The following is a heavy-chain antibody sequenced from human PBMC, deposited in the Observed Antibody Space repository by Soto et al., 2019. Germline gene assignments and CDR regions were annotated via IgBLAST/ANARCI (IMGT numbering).Heavy chain of an antibody. V-gene: IGHV4-30-4*01. CDR1: GGSITSDDYY. CDR2: IYYSGST. D-gene: IGHD2-2*01. J-gene: IGHJ4*02. Sequence: SETLSLTCTVSGGSITSDDYYWSWIRQPPGKGLEWIGYIYYSGSTYYNPSLKSRLSISVDTSKNQISLKLNSVNAADTAIYYCARYYCSSTSCFLFDYWGPGTLVTVSS. CDR3: ARYYCSSTSCFLFDY.